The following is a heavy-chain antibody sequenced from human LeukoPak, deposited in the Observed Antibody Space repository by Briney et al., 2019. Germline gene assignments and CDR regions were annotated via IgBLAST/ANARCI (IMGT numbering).Heavy chain of an antibody. D-gene: IGHD4-17*01. J-gene: IGHJ4*02. Sequence: ASVKVSCKASGYTFTGYPIHWVRQAPGQGLEWMGWINTNTGNPTYAQGFTGRFVFSLDNSVSTAYLQISSLKAEDTAVYYCARAVGDTVTLYYFDYWGQGTLVTVSS. CDR2: INTNTGNP. V-gene: IGHV7-4-1*02. CDR1: GYTFTGYP. CDR3: ARAVGDTVTLYYFDY.